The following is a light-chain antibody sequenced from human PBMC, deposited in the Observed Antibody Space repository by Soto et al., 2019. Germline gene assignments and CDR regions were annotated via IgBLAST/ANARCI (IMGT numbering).Light chain of an antibody. CDR3: QYYNTFPYT. Sequence: DIQMTQSPSTLSASAGDRVTITCRASHSISSYLAWYQQRPGKAPKLLIYKASSLESGVPSRFSGSGSGTEFTLTISSLQPDDFATYYCQYYNTFPYTFGQGTTLEIK. V-gene: IGKV1-5*03. CDR1: HSISSY. CDR2: KAS. J-gene: IGKJ2*01.